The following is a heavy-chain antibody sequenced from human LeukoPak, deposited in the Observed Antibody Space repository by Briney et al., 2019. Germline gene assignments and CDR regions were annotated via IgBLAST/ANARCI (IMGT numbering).Heavy chain of an antibody. CDR2: INHSGST. V-gene: IGHV4-34*01. Sequence: SETLSLTCAVYGGSFSGYYWSWIRQPPGKGLEWIGEINHSGSTNYNPSLKSRVTISVDTSKNQFSLKLSSVTAADTAVYYCARGQGFWSGYYAFAYWGQGTLVTVSS. CDR3: ARGQGFWSGYYAFAY. J-gene: IGHJ4*02. D-gene: IGHD3-3*01. CDR1: GGSFSGYY.